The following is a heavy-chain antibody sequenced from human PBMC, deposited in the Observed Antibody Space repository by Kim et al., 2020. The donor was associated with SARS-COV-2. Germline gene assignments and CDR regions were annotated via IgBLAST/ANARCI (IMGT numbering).Heavy chain of an antibody. J-gene: IGHJ4*02. CDR3: ARADYYGSGKYSFDY. V-gene: IGHV4-59*01. D-gene: IGHD3-10*01. CDR1: GGSISGYS. Sequence: SETLSLTCTVSGGSISGYSWSWIRQPPGKGLEWIGSIYYSGSTNYNPSLKSRVTISVDTSKNQFSLRLSSVTAADTAVYYCARADYYGSGKYSFDYWGQGTLVTVSS. CDR2: IYYSGST.